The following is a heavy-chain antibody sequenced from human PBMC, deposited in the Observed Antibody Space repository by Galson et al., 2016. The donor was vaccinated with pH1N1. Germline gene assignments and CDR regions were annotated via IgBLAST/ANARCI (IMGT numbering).Heavy chain of an antibody. CDR3: ARGLKEVRRGARAYYYMDV. J-gene: IGHJ6*03. Sequence: SLRLSCAASGFTVSSNYMSWVRQAPGKGLEWVSVIYSGGNKYYADSVKGRFSISRDYSKNTLYLQMNSLRVEDTAVYYCARGLKEVRRGARAYYYMDVWGKGTTVTVSS. CDR2: IYSGGNK. D-gene: IGHD3-10*01. CDR1: GFTVSSNY. V-gene: IGHV3-53*01.